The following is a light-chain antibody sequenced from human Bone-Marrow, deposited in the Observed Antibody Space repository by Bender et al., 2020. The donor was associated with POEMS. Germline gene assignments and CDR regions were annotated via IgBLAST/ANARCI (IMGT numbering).Light chain of an antibody. J-gene: IGLJ3*02. Sequence: QSVLTQPPSASGTPGQRVTIPCSGGSSNIGAHAVNWYQHLPGTAPKLLIDSSHRRPSEVPDRFSGSRSGTSASLAISGFQSEDEADYYCAVWDDSLNGWVFGGGTKLTVL. V-gene: IGLV1-44*01. CDR3: AVWDDSLNGWV. CDR1: SSNIGAHA. CDR2: SSH.